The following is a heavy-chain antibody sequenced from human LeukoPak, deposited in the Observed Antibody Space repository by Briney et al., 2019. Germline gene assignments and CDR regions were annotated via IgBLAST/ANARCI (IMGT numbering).Heavy chain of an antibody. CDR3: AREPVAARRAYYYYMDV. CDR2: ISSSSSYI. Sequence: GGSLRLSCAASGFTFSSYSMNWVRQAPGKGLEWVLSISSSSSYIYYADSVKGRFTISRDNAKNSLYLQMNSLRAVDTAVYYCAREPVAARRAYYYYMDVWGKGTTVTVSS. V-gene: IGHV3-21*01. CDR1: GFTFSSYS. J-gene: IGHJ6*03. D-gene: IGHD6-6*01.